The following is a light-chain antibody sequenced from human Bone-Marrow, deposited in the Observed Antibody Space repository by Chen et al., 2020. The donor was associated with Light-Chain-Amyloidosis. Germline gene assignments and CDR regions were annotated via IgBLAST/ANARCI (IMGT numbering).Light chain of an antibody. CDR3: AAWDDSLSGVV. V-gene: IGLV1-47*01. J-gene: IGLJ2*01. CDR1: SSNIGSNY. CDR2: TNK. Sequence: QSVLTQPPSASGTPGQRVTISCSGSSSNIGSNYVYWYQQLPGTAPKPISYTNKQRPAGVPERAPGAKSGPAASRVSSGLRSEEEADYYCAAWDDSLSGVVFGGGTKLTVL.